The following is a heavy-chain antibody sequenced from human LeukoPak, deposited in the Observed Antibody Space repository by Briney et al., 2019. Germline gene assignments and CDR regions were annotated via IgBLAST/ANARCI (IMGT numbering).Heavy chain of an antibody. J-gene: IGHJ6*02. CDR2: IKSKTDGGTT. D-gene: IGHD3-22*01. Sequence: PGGSLRLSCAASGFTFSSYSMNWVRQAPGKGLEWVGRIKSKTDGGTTDYAAPVKGRFTISRDDSKNTLYLQMNSLKTEDTAVYYCTTDPYYYDSSGTFSYYGMDVWGQGTTVTVS. V-gene: IGHV3-15*01. CDR1: GFTFSSYS. CDR3: TTDPYYYDSSGTFSYYGMDV.